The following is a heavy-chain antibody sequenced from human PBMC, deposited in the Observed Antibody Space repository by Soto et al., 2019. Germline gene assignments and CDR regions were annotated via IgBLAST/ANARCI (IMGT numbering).Heavy chain of an antibody. CDR1: GGSISTYY. CDR3: ARGQQLAN. J-gene: IGHJ4*02. CDR2: IYNSGST. V-gene: IGHV4-59*01. D-gene: IGHD6-13*01. Sequence: QVQLQESGPGLVKPSETLSLTCTVSGGSISTYYWSWIRQPPGKGLEWIGCIYNSGSTNYNPSLKSRVTISLDTSKNQCSLKLSSVTAADTAVYYCARGQQLANWGQGTLVTVSS.